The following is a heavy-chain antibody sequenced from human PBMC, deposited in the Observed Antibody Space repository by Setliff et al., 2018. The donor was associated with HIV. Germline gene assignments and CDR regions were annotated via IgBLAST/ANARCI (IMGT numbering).Heavy chain of an antibody. CDR2: IYYSGST. CDR1: GGSISSHY. Sequence: SETLSLTCTVSGGSISSHYWSWIRQPPGKGLEWIGYIYYSGSTNYNPSLKSRVTISVDTSKNQFSLKLSSVTAADTAVYYCARDPVWFDPWGQGILVTVSS. V-gene: IGHV4-59*11. J-gene: IGHJ5*02. CDR3: ARDPVWFDP.